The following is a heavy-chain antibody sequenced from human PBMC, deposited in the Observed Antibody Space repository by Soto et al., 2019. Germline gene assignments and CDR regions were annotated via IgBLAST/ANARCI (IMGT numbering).Heavy chain of an antibody. CDR2: IYHSGST. CDR1: SRSTGRSSSY. D-gene: IGHD5-12*01. CDR3: AAGGGLPRYY. V-gene: IGHV4-30-2*01. J-gene: IGHJ4*02. Sequence: TLSLTSPVSSRSTGRSSSYWGWLRQPPGKGLEWIGYIYHSGSTYYNPSLKSRVTISVDRAKNQFSLKLSSVTAADTAVYYCAAGGGLPRYYWGQGTLVTVSS.